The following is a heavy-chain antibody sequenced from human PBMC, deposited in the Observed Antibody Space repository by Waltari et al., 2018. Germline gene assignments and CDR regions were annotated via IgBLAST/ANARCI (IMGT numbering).Heavy chain of an antibody. CDR1: GGSISSYY. V-gene: IGHV4-59*01. Sequence: QVQLQESGPGLVKPSETLSLTCTVSGGSISSYYWSWIRQPPGKGLEWIGYIYYSGSTNYNPSLKSRVTISVDTSNNQFSLKLSSVTAADTAVYYCARGLYGAHGGFDYWGQGTLVTVSS. D-gene: IGHD4-17*01. CDR2: IYYSGST. CDR3: ARGLYGAHGGFDY. J-gene: IGHJ4*02.